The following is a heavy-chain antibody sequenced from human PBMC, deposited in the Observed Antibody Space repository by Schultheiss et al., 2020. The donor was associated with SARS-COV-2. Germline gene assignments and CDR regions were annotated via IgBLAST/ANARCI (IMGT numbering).Heavy chain of an antibody. D-gene: IGHD5-24*01. V-gene: IGHV3-72*01. Sequence: GGSLRLSCAASGFTFSDHYMDWVRQAPGKGLEWVGRTRNKANSYTTEYAASVKGRFTISRDDSKNSLYLQMNSLKTEDTAVYYCAIMATISSVNYWGQGTLVTVSS. J-gene: IGHJ4*02. CDR2: TRNKANSYTT. CDR1: GFTFSDHY. CDR3: AIMATISSVNY.